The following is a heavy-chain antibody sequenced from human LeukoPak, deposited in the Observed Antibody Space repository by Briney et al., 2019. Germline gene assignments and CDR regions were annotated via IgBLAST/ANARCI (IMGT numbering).Heavy chain of an antibody. V-gene: IGHV4-34*01. CDR1: GGSFSGYY. D-gene: IGHD5-12*01. CDR2: INHSGST. Sequence: NPSETLSLTCAVYGGSFSGYYWSWIRQPPGKGLEWIGEINHSGSTNYNPSLKSRVTISVDTSKNQFSLKLSSVTAADTAVYYCARTAPGLRLDYFDYWGQGTLVTVSS. J-gene: IGHJ4*02. CDR3: ARTAPGLRLDYFDY.